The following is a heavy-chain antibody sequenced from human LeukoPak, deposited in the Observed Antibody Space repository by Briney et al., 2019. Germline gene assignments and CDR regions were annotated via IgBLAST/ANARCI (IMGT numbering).Heavy chain of an antibody. Sequence: SQTLSLTCTVSGGSIRSGDYYWSWIRQPPGKGLEWIGYIYYSGSTYYNPSLKSRVTISVDTSKNQFSLKLSSVTAADTAVYYCARAGDTAMVDYWGQGTLVAVSS. J-gene: IGHJ4*02. D-gene: IGHD5-18*01. V-gene: IGHV4-30-4*08. CDR1: GGSIRSGDYY. CDR3: ARAGDTAMVDY. CDR2: IYYSGST.